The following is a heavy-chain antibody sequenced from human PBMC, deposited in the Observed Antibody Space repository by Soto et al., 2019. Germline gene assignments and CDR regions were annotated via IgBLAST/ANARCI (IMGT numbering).Heavy chain of an antibody. Sequence: SETLSLTCTVSGGSISSGGYYWSWIRQHPGKGLEWNGYIYYSGSTYYNPSLKSRVTISIDTSKNQLSLKLNSVTAADTAVYYCARDYRYSDYYYYYGMDVWGQGTTVTVSS. D-gene: IGHD2-15*01. CDR3: ARDYRYSDYYYYYGMDV. CDR1: GGSISSGGYY. CDR2: IYYSGST. J-gene: IGHJ6*02. V-gene: IGHV4-31*03.